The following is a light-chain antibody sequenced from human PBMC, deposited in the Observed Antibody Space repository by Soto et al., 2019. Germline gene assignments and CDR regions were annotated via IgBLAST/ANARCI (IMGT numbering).Light chain of an antibody. Sequence: QSALTQPASVSGSPGQSITISCTGTSSDVGGYNYVSWYQQHPGKAPKLMIYEVSNRPSRVSNRFSGSKSGNTASLTISGLQAEDEADYYCSPYTRSSTSDVFGTGTKLTVL. CDR2: EVS. V-gene: IGLV2-14*01. CDR1: SSDVGGYNY. CDR3: SPYTRSSTSDV. J-gene: IGLJ1*01.